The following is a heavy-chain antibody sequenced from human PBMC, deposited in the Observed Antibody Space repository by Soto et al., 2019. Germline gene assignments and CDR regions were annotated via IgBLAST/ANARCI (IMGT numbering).Heavy chain of an antibody. CDR2: VSSSSSYI. D-gene: IGHD3-10*01. Sequence: EVQLVESGGGLVKPGGSLRLSCAASGFTFSGHTINWVRQAPGKGLEWVSSVSSSSSYIYYADSVKGQFTVSRDNAEKSLYLQMNSLRAEDTAIYYCARCMGFDGSGYAFFDSWGQGTLVTVSS. V-gene: IGHV3-21*01. CDR1: GFTFSGHT. J-gene: IGHJ4*02. CDR3: ARCMGFDGSGYAFFDS.